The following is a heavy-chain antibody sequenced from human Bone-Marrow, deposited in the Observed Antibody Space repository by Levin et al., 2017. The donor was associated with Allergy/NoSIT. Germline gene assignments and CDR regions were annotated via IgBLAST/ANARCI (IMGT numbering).Heavy chain of an antibody. Sequence: GESLKISCGASGFTFSNYAMNWVRQAPGKGLEWVSSIGNSGGNTYYADSVKGRFTISRDNSKDTLYLHMNSLTAEDTAVYYCAKDRDKYGWDFDYWGRGRLVTVSS. D-gene: IGHD6-19*01. CDR2: IGNSGGNT. V-gene: IGHV3-23*01. CDR3: AKDRDKYGWDFDY. CDR1: GFTFSNYA. J-gene: IGHJ4*02.